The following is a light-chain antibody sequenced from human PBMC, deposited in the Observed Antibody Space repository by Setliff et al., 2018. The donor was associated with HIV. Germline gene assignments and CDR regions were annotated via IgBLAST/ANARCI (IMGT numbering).Light chain of an antibody. CDR1: SSDVGGFNY. J-gene: IGLJ3*02. CDR3: SSYTSSSTWV. Sequence: QSVLTQPASVSGSPGQSITISCTGTSSDVGGFNYVSWYQHHPGKAPKLMIYEANNRPSGVSNRFSGSKSGNTASLTISGLQAEDEAHYFCSSYTSSSTWVFGGGTKVTVL. V-gene: IGLV2-14*01. CDR2: EAN.